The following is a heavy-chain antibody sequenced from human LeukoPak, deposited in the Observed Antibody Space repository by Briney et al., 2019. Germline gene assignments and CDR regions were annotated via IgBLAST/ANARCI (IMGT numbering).Heavy chain of an antibody. CDR1: GGSFSTYY. D-gene: IGHD2-15*01. V-gene: IGHV4-59*05. CDR3: ARQPSLSYCSGDNCWVDP. CDR2: IYYSGAT. Sequence: PSETLSLTCTVSGGSFSTYYWSWIRQPPGKGLEWIGSIYYSGATYYNPSLKSRLTISVDTSKNEFSLKLNSVTAADTAVYYCARQPSLSYCSGDNCWVDPWGQGIPVTVSS. J-gene: IGHJ5*02.